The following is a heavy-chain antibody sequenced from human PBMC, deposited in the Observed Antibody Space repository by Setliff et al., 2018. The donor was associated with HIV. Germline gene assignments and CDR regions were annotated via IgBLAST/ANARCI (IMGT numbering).Heavy chain of an antibody. Sequence: GGSLRLSCEASGFTFSGYEMNWVRQAPGKGLEWVSSISSSSYIYYADSVKGRFTISRDNAKNSLYLQMNSLRAEDTAVYYCARGPLSSSWYNWFDPWGQGTLVTVSS. CDR2: ISSSSYI. CDR3: ARGPLSSSWYNWFDP. CDR1: GFTFSGYE. D-gene: IGHD6-13*01. V-gene: IGHV3-21*01. J-gene: IGHJ5*02.